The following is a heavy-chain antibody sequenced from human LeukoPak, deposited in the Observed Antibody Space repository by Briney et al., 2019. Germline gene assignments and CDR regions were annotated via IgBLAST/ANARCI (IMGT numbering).Heavy chain of an antibody. D-gene: IGHD2-2*01. CDR2: ISSSSSYI. V-gene: IGHV3-21*01. Sequence: GGSLRLSCAASGFTFSSYSMNWVRQAPGKGLEWVSSISSSSSYIYYADSVKGRFTISRDNAKNSLYLQMNSLRAEDTAVYYCARDQAAAPITKYYFDYWGQGTLVTVSS. CDR3: ARDQAAAPITKYYFDY. CDR1: GFTFSSYS. J-gene: IGHJ4*02.